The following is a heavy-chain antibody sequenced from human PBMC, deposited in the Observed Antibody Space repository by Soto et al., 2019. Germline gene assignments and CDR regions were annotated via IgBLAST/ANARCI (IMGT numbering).Heavy chain of an antibody. CDR3: VAELTSDAFDF. CDR2: INDGGSQI. D-gene: IGHD3-9*01. J-gene: IGHJ3*01. V-gene: IGHV3-21*02. CDR1: GVTFNSYA. Sequence: EVQLVESGGGLAKPGGSLRLSCVASGVTFNSYALNWVRQPPGAGLEWVSSINDGGSQIYYADSLNGRFTTSRDNARNSAYVQMNSRRAEDTAVYSWVAELTSDAFDFLGPGTVVTVS.